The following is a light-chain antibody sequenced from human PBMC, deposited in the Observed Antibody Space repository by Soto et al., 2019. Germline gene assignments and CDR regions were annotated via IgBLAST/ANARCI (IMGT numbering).Light chain of an antibody. V-gene: IGLV1-40*01. Sequence: QSVLTQPPSVSGAPGQRVTISCTGSSSNIGTGYDVNWYQQLPGKAPKLLIYGNGNRPSGVSPRFSGSKSGNTASLTISGLQGEDDADYFWTSYTSTIPYVFGSGTKLTVL. CDR2: GNG. CDR3: TSYTSTIPYV. J-gene: IGLJ1*01. CDR1: SSNIGTGYD.